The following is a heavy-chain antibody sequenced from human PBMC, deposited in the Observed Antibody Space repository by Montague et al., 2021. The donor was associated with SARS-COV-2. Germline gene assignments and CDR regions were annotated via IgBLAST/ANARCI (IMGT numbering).Heavy chain of an antibody. CDR2: ISHSGST. J-gene: IGHJ3*02. V-gene: IGHV4-34*01. D-gene: IGHD3-22*01. CDR3: ARISRNSGFVGVFDI. Sequence: SETLSLTCAVYGGSFSGYYWSWIRQPPGKGLEWIGEISHSGSTNYNPSLKSRVTISIDTSKNQSSLKLSSVTAADTAVYYCARISRNSGFVGVFDIWGQGTLVTVSS. CDR1: GGSFSGYY.